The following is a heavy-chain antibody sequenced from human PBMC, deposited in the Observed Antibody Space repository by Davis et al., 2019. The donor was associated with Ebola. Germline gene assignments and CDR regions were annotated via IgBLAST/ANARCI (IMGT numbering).Heavy chain of an antibody. V-gene: IGHV4-59*11. D-gene: IGHD3-10*01. CDR2: IYHTGST. Sequence: SETLSLTCTVSGGSISSHYWSWIRQPPGKGLEWFGYIYHTGSTNYNPSLRSRVTMSVDASKSQFSLNLSSVTVADTAVYYCARTGDYGMDVWGQGTTVTVSS. CDR1: GGSISSHY. CDR3: ARTGDYGMDV. J-gene: IGHJ6*02.